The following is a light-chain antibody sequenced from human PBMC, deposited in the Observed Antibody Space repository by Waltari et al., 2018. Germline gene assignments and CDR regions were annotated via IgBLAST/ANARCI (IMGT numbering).Light chain of an antibody. J-gene: IGLJ2*01. Sequence: SYELTQPPSVSVSPGQTARITCSGDAFPKQYAYWYQQKAGQAPVLVIYKNNERPSGIPERLSGSSSGQTVTLNISGVQAEDEADYYCQSADSSGTYVIFGGGTKLTVL. CDR2: KNN. V-gene: IGLV3-25*03. CDR3: QSADSSGTYVI. CDR1: AFPKQY.